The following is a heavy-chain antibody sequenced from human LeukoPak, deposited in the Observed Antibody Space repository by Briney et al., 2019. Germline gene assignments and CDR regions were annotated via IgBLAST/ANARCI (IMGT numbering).Heavy chain of an antibody. J-gene: IGHJ4*02. V-gene: IGHV4-34*01. D-gene: IGHD3-10*01. CDR2: INHSGST. CDR1: GGSFSGYY. Sequence: SETLSLTCAVYGGSFSGYYWSWIRQPPGKGLEWIGEINHSGSTNYNPSLKSRVTISVDTSKNQFSLKLSSVTAADTAVYYCARGSVRGVTSRYRAKYYFDYWGQGTLVTVSS. CDR3: ARGSVRGVTSRYRAKYYFDY.